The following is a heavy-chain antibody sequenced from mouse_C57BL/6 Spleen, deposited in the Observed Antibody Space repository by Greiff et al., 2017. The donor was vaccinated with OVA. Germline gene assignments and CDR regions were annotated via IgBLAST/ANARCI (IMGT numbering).Heavy chain of an antibody. J-gene: IGHJ4*01. D-gene: IGHD1-1*01. V-gene: IGHV1-7*01. CDR3: ARQDYGSSYDAMDY. Sequence: VQLQQSGAELAKPGASVKLSCKASGYTFTSYWMHWVKQRPGQGLEWIGYINPSSGYTKYNQKFKDKATLTADKSASTAYRQLSSLTYEDSAVYDCARQDYGSSYDAMDYWGQGTSVTVSS. CDR2: INPSSGYT. CDR1: GYTFTSYW.